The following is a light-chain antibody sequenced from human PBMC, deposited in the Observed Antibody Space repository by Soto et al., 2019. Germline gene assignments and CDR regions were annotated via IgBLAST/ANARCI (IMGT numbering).Light chain of an antibody. V-gene: IGKV1-9*01. Sequence: DIQLTQSPSFLSASVGDRVTITCRASQGINTYLAWYQQKAGKAPKLLIDSASTLQSGVPFRFSGSGSGTEFTLTISSLQPEDFATYYCQQVNSYPFTFGPGTKVDIK. CDR3: QQVNSYPFT. CDR2: SAS. CDR1: QGINTY. J-gene: IGKJ3*01.